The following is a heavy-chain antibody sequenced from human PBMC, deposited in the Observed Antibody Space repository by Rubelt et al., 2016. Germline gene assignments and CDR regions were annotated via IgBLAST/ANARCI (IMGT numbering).Heavy chain of an antibody. CDR3: AREAYSGRYPLIDY. D-gene: IGHD1-26*01. J-gene: IGHJ4*02. V-gene: IGHV1-18*01. CDR2: ISAYNGNT. Sequence: QVQLVQSGAEVKKPGASVKVSCKASGYTFTTYGINWVRQAPGQGLEWMGWISAYNGNTNHAQKLQGRVTMTTDTSTRTAYMELRSLRADDTAVYYCAREAYSGRYPLIDYWGQGTLVTVSS. CDR1: GYTFTTYG.